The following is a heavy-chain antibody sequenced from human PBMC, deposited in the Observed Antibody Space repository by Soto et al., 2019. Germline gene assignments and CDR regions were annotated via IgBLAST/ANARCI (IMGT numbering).Heavy chain of an antibody. D-gene: IGHD1-26*01. CDR1: GYTFTSYG. J-gene: IGHJ5*02. V-gene: IGHV1-18*01. CDR2: ISAYNGNT. CDR3: ARMVGALGHSFDP. Sequence: QVQLVQSGGEVKKPGASVKVSCKASGYTFTSYGISWVRQAPGQGLEWMGRISAYNGNTNYAQKLQGRVTMPTDTSTSTAYMELRSPRSPDTAVYYCARMVGALGHSFDPWGQGTLVTVSS.